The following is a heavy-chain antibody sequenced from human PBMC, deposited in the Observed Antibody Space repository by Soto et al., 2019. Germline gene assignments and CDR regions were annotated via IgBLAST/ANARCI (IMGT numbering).Heavy chain of an antibody. CDR2: IWYDGSNK. CDR3: ARDQWDVAGYGMDV. Sequence: QVQLVESGGGVVQPGRSLRLSCAASGFTFSSYGMHWVRQSPGKGLEWVAVIWYDGSNKYYADSVKGRFTISRDNSKNTLYLQMNSLRAEDTAVYYCARDQWDVAGYGMDVWGQGTTVTVSS. CDR1: GFTFSSYG. J-gene: IGHJ6*02. D-gene: IGHD1-26*01. V-gene: IGHV3-33*01.